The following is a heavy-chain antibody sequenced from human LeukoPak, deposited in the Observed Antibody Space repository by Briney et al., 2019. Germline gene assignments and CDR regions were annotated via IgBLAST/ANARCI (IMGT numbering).Heavy chain of an antibody. CDR2: IKSKTDGGTT. CDR3: TTAGWYVYFDY. Sequence: GGSLRLSCAASGFTFSSYGMSWVRQAPGKGLEWVGRIKSKTDGGTTDYAAPVKGRFTISRDDSKNTLYLQMNSLKTEDTAVYYCTTAGWYVYFDYWGQGTLVTVSS. J-gene: IGHJ4*02. D-gene: IGHD6-19*01. CDR1: GFTFSSYG. V-gene: IGHV3-15*01.